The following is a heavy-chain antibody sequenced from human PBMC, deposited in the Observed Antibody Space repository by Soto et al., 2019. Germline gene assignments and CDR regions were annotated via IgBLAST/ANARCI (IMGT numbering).Heavy chain of an antibody. CDR3: ARLTVLRYFDVRETHYYYYGMDV. Sequence: PSETLSLTCAVYVGSFSGYYWSWIRQPPGKGLEWIGEINHSGSTYYNPSLKSRVTISVDTSKNQFSLKLSSVTAADTAVYYCARLTVLRYFDVRETHYYYYGMDVWGQGTTVTVSS. J-gene: IGHJ6*02. D-gene: IGHD3-9*01. CDR2: INHSGST. V-gene: IGHV4-34*01. CDR1: VGSFSGYY.